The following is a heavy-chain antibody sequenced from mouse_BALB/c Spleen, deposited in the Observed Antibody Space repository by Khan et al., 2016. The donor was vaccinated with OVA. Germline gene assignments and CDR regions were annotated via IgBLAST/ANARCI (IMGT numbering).Heavy chain of an antibody. CDR2: IDPATGNT. V-gene: IGHV14-3*02. Sequence: VQLQQSGAELVKPGASVKLSCTASGFNIKDTYMHWVKQRPEQGLEWTGRIDPATGNTKYDPKFQGTATTTADTSSTTAYLQLSSLTPEDTGVPYSAGINARDQGTTLTVSS. J-gene: IGHJ2*01. CDR3: AGINA. CDR1: GFNIKDTY.